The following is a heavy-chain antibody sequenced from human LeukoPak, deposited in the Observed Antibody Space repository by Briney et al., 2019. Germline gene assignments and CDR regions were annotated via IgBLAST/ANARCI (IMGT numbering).Heavy chain of an antibody. CDR2: ISFSSNTI. Sequence: GGSLRLSCAASGFTFNSYSMNWVRQAPGKGLEWVSYISFSSNTIYYADSVKGRFTISRDNDKNSLYLQMNNLRAEDTAMYYCARDPASYWGRGTVVTVAS. CDR3: ARDPASY. J-gene: IGHJ4*02. V-gene: IGHV3-48*01. CDR1: GFTFNSYS.